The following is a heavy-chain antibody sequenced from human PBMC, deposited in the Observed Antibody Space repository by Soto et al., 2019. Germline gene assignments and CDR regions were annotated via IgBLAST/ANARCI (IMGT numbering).Heavy chain of an antibody. CDR1: GYTFTSYG. CDR2: ISAYNGNT. CDR3: ARALAASPTFHMDY. D-gene: IGHD6-6*01. V-gene: IGHV1-18*01. J-gene: IGHJ4*02. Sequence: GASVKVSFKASGYTFTSYGISWVRQAPGQGLEWMGWISAYNGNTNYAQKLQGRVTMTTDTSTSTAYLELRSLRSDDTAVYYCARALAASPTFHMDYWGQGTLVTVSS.